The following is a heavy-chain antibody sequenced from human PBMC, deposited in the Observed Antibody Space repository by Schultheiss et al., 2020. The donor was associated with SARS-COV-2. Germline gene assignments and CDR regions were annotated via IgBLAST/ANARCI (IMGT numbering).Heavy chain of an antibody. CDR2: ISGSGGST. D-gene: IGHD6-13*01. J-gene: IGHJ6*02. CDR1: GFTFSSYA. V-gene: IGHV3-23*01. CDR3: ARDAPKAAAGKWGYYYYGMDV. Sequence: GESLKISCAASGFTFSSYAMSWVRQAPGKGLEWVSAISGSGGSTYYADSVKGRFTISRDNSKNTLYLQMNSLRAEDTAVYYCARDAPKAAAGKWGYYYYGMDVWGQGTTVTVSS.